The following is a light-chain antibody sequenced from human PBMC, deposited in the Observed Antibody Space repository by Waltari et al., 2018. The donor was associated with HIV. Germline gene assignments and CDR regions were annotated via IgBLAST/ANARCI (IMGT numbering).Light chain of an antibody. Sequence: DIQMTQSPSSLSALVGDSVTLTCRASQSVTNRVNWYQQRPGQAPKLLIYDASTLHSGVPFRFRGGGSGTAFTLTITGLQPDDFSSYFCQQSYSPPLTFGPGTKV. CDR2: DAS. J-gene: IGKJ3*01. CDR1: QSVTNR. CDR3: QQSYSPPLT. V-gene: IGKV1-39*01.